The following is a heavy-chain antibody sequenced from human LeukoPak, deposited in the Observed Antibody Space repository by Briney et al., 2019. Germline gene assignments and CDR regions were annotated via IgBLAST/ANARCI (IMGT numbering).Heavy chain of an antibody. V-gene: IGHV4-59*01. J-gene: IGHJ4*02. CDR2: IYYSGST. CDR1: GGSISSYY. Sequence: SETLSLTCTVSGGSISSYYWSWIRQPPGKGQEWIGYIYYSGSTNYNPSLKSRVTISVDTSKNQFSLKLSSVTAADTAVYYCARDRYDSSILDYWGQGTLVTVSS. D-gene: IGHD3-22*01. CDR3: ARDRYDSSILDY.